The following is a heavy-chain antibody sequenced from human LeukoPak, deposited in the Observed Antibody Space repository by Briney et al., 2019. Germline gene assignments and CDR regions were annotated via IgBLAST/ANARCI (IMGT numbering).Heavy chain of an antibody. J-gene: IGHJ4*02. D-gene: IGHD3-3*01. V-gene: IGHV4-39*01. Sequence: SETLSLTCTVSGGSFSSSSYYWGWIRQPPGKGLEWIGSIYYSGSTYYNPSLKSRVTISVDTSKNQFSLKLSSVTAADTAVYYCARLGFFPLFDYWGQGTLVTVSS. CDR2: IYYSGST. CDR1: GGSFSSSSYY. CDR3: ARLGFFPLFDY.